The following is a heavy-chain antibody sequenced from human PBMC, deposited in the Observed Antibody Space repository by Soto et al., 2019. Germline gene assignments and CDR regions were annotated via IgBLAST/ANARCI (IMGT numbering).Heavy chain of an antibody. CDR2: ISGSGGST. CDR3: AKDPEWERPPEDYYYYMDV. J-gene: IGHJ6*03. V-gene: IGHV3-23*01. CDR1: GFTFSSYA. Sequence: GGSLRLSCAASGFTFSSYAMSWVRQAPGKGLEWVSAISGSGGSTYYADSVKGRFTISRDNSKNTLYLQMNSLRAEDTAVYYCAKDPEWERPPEDYYYYMDVWGKGTTVTVSS. D-gene: IGHD1-26*01.